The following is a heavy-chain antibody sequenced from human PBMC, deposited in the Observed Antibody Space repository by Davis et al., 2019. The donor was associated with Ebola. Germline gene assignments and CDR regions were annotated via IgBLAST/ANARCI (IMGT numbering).Heavy chain of an antibody. CDR1: AGSLSDYY. CDR3: ARDQRTYYYDSCFDY. D-gene: IGHD3-22*01. Sequence: MPSETLSLTCAVYAGSLSDYYWNWIRQPPGKGLEWIGEISHSGSTNYNPSLKSRVTISVDKSKNQFSLKLSSVTAADTAVYYCARDQRTYYYDSCFDYWGQGTLVTVSS. V-gene: IGHV4-34*01. J-gene: IGHJ4*02. CDR2: ISHSGST.